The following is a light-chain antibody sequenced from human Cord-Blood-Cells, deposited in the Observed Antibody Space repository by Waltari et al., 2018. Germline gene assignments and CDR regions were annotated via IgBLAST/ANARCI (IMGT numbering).Light chain of an antibody. CDR3: SSYTSSSTLV. CDR2: DVS. J-gene: IGLJ3*02. CDR1: SSDGGGYNY. Sequence: QSALTQPASVSGSPGQSITISCTGTSSDGGGYNYVSWYQQHPGKAPKLMIYDVSNRPSGVSNRFSGSKSGNTSSLPISGLQAEDEADYYCSSYTSSSTLVFGGGTKLTVL. V-gene: IGLV2-14*01.